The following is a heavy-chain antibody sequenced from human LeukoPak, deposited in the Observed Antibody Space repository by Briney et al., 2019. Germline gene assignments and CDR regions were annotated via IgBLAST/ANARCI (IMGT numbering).Heavy chain of an antibody. J-gene: IGHJ4*02. CDR1: GGSFSGYY. CDR3: ARWASPRSVAGRDY. V-gene: IGHV4-34*01. CDR2: INHSGST. D-gene: IGHD6-19*01. Sequence: SETLSLTCAVYGGSFSGYYWSWIRQPPGKGLEWIGEINHSGSTNYNPSLKSLVTISVDTSKNQFSLKLSSVTAADTAVYYCARWASPRSVAGRDYWGQGTLVTVSS.